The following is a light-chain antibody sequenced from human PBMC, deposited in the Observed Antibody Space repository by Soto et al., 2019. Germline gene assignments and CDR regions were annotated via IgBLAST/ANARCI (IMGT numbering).Light chain of an antibody. V-gene: IGLV2-14*01. CDR1: SSDVGGYNF. J-gene: IGLJ1*01. Sequence: QSALTQPASVSGSPGQSITISCTGTSSDVGGYNFVSWYQQQSGKAPKLMIHEVSNRPSGVSNRFSGSKSGNTASLTISGLQAEDEADYYCSSFTRSRAYVFGSGTKLTVL. CDR3: SSFTRSRAYV. CDR2: EVS.